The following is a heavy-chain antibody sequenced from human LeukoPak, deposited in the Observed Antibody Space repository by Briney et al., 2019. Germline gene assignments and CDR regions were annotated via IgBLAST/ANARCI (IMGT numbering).Heavy chain of an antibody. J-gene: IGHJ6*04. D-gene: IGHD5-24*01. Sequence: PGGSLRLSCTASGLTFSSFAMSWVRQAPGKGLEWVSAMSGSGRSTYYADTVRGRFTVSRDNSKNTLYLQMNSLRAEDTALYYCAKMKGATYHYYYAVDVWGKGTTVAVSS. V-gene: IGHV3-23*01. CDR2: MSGSGRST. CDR3: AKMKGATYHYYYAVDV. CDR1: GLTFSSFA.